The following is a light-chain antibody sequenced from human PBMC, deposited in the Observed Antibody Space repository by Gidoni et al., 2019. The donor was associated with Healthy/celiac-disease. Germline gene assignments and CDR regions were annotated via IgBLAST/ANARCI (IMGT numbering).Light chain of an antibody. CDR3: QQYSSTPPT. V-gene: IGKV4-1*01. J-gene: IGKJ1*01. CDR2: WAS. Sequence: DIVMTKQPDSMAESLGERATINCKSSQSVLYSSNNKNYLAWYQQTPGQHPKLLIYWASTRESGVPDRFIGSGSGTDFTLTISSLLAEDVAVYYCQQYSSTPPTFGQGTKVEIK. CDR1: QSVLYSSNNKNY.